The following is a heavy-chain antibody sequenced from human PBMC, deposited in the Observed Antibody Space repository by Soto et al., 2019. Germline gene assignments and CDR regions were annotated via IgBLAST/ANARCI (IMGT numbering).Heavy chain of an antibody. J-gene: IGHJ5*02. CDR2: IYYNGNT. CDR1: GGSISGGGYY. V-gene: IGHV4-31*03. Sequence: LSLTCTVSGGSISGGGYYWSWIRQHPGRGLEWIGYIYYNGNTYYNPSLKSRVTVSVDTSKNQFSLNVRSVTAADTAVYYCARCSLVVIPVPGFDPWGQGTLVTVSS. D-gene: IGHD2-15*01. CDR3: ARCSLVVIPVPGFDP.